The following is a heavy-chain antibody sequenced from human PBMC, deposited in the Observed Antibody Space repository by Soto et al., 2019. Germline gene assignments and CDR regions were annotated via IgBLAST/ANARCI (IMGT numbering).Heavy chain of an antibody. CDR2: IYSGGST. Sequence: GGSLRLSCAASGFTVSSNYMSWVCQAPGKGLEWVSVIYSGGSTYYADSVKGRFTISRDNSKNTLYLQMNSLRAEDTAVYYCAREAYYYGMDVWGQGTTVTVSS. V-gene: IGHV3-53*01. CDR3: AREAYYYGMDV. J-gene: IGHJ6*02. CDR1: GFTVSSNY.